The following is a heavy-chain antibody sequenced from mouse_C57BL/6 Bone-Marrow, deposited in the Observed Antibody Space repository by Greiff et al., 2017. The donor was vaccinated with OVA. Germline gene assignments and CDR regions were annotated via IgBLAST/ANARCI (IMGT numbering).Heavy chain of an antibody. CDR2: INPSSGYT. CDR1: GYTFTSYW. D-gene: IGHD2-3*01. CDR3: ARYYDGYYVYAMDY. Sequence: QVHVKQSGAELAKPGASVKLSCKASGYTFTSYWMHWVKQRPGQGLEWIGYINPSSGYTKYNQKFKDKATLTADKSSSTAYMQLSSLTYEDSAVYYCARYYDGYYVYAMDYWGQGTSVTVSS. J-gene: IGHJ4*01. V-gene: IGHV1-7*01.